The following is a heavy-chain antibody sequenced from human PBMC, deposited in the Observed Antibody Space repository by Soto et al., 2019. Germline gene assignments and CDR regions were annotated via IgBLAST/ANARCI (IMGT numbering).Heavy chain of an antibody. J-gene: IGHJ5*02. V-gene: IGHV1-18*01. CDR2: ISACNGNT. D-gene: IGHD3-16*01. CDR1: GYTFTSYG. Sequence: GASVKVSCKASGYTFTSYGISWVRQAPGQGLEWMGWISACNGNTNYAQKLQGRATMTTDTSTSTAYMELRSLRSDDTAVYYCASSLWGDWFDPWGQGTLVTVSS. CDR3: ASSLWGDWFDP.